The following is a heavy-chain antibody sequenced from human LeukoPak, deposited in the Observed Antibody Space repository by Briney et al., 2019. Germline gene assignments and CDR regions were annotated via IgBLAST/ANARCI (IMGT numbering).Heavy chain of an antibody. V-gene: IGHV1-69*13. CDR2: IIPIFGTA. D-gene: IGHD1-1*01. Sequence: SVKVSCKASGGTFSSYAISWVRQAPGQELEWMGGIIPIFGTANYAQKFQGRVTITADESTSTAYMELSSLRSEDTAVYYCAKDGNERGAETDYMDVWGKGTTVTVSS. J-gene: IGHJ6*03. CDR1: GGTFSSYA. CDR3: AKDGNERGAETDYMDV.